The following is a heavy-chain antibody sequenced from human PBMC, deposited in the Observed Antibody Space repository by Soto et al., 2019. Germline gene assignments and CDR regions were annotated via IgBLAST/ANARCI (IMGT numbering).Heavy chain of an antibody. Sequence: EVQLLESGGGLVQPGGSLRLSCAASGFTFSSYAMSWVRQAPGKGLEWVSAISGSGGSTYYADSVKGRFTISRDNSKNTLYLQMNSLRAEDTAVYYCAKDLRSSWEYYYYYYGMDVWGQGTTVTVSS. CDR1: GFTFSSYA. V-gene: IGHV3-23*01. D-gene: IGHD6-13*01. J-gene: IGHJ6*02. CDR3: AKDLRSSWEYYYYYYGMDV. CDR2: ISGSGGST.